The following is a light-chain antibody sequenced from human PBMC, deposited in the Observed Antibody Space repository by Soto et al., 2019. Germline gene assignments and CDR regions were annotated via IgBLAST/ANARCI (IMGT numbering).Light chain of an antibody. CDR3: QQYHNWPPQYT. CDR1: QSVASI. CDR2: GAS. Sequence: EIVMTQSPASLSVSPGDGATLSCRASQSVASIVAWYQQKPGQGPRLLIHGASTRAVGVPARFSGSGSGTDFTRTISSLQSEDFAVYYCQQYHNWPPQYTFGQGTKLQIK. J-gene: IGKJ2*01. V-gene: IGKV3-15*01.